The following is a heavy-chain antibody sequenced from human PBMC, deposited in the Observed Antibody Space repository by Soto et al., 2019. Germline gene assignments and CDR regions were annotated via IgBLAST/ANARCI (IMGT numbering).Heavy chain of an antibody. CDR3: ARDIGFDYVN. J-gene: IGHJ4*02. V-gene: IGHV3-7*01. D-gene: IGHD3-16*01. CDR2: IKEDGSEI. Sequence: GGSLRLACAVSGFNVRSYWISFFRQAPGKGLEWVASIKEDGSEIYYLHSVRGRFSISRDSAGNALHLTMNYLSAEDTGVYFCARDIGFDYVNWGQGTLVTVSS. CDR1: GFNVRSYW.